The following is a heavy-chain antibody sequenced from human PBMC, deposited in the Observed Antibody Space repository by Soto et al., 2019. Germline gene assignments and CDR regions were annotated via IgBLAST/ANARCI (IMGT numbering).Heavy chain of an antibody. CDR2: MNAKSGDT. CDR3: ARVNPFNYAGFEV. V-gene: IGHV1-8*01. Sequence: QAHLAQSGAEVKRPGASVKVSCKASGYTFSDFDINWLRQASGQGPEWMGWMNAKSGDTFFAQRFQGKFNMTWDSSLSTAYMEAGSLTSDDTAMHYCARVNPFNYAGFEVWGQGTTVAVSS. J-gene: IGHJ6*02. D-gene: IGHD3-16*01. CDR1: GYTFSDFD.